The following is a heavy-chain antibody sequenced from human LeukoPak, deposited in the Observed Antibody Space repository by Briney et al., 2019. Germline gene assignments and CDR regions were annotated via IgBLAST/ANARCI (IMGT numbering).Heavy chain of an antibody. CDR1: GFTFSDYY. CDR3: ARRALSYSSGWRYGMDV. D-gene: IGHD6-19*01. J-gene: IGHJ6*02. Sequence: PGGSLRLSCAASGFTFSDYYMSWLRQAPGKGLEWVSYISSSGSTIYYADSVKGRFTISRDNAKNSLYLQMNSLRAEDTAVYYCARRALSYSSGWRYGMDVWGQGTTVTVSS. V-gene: IGHV3-11*01. CDR2: ISSSGSTI.